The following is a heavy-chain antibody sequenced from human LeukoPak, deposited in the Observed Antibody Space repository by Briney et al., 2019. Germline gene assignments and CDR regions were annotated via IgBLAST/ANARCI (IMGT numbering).Heavy chain of an antibody. CDR2: IYYSGST. CDR1: GGSISSSSYY. Sequence: SETLSLTCTVSGGSISSSSYYWGWIRQPPGKGLGWIGSIYYSGSTYCNPSLKSRVTISVDTSKNQFSLKLSSVTAADTAVYYCARAFDWLYLYYFDYWGQGTLVTVSS. J-gene: IGHJ4*02. D-gene: IGHD3-9*01. V-gene: IGHV4-39*07. CDR3: ARAFDWLYLYYFDY.